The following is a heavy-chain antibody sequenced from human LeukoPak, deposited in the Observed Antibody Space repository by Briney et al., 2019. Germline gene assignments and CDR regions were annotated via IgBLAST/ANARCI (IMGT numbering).Heavy chain of an antibody. Sequence: GGSLRLSCAASGFTFSSNAMTWVRQAPGKGLKWVSSISAGGSNTYYADSVKGRFTISRDKSKNTLYLQMNNLRAEDTVVYYCAKDHSVAGTPLDHWGQGTLVTVSS. CDR2: ISAGGSNT. CDR3: AKDHSVAGTPLDH. D-gene: IGHD6-19*01. CDR1: GFTFSSNA. V-gene: IGHV3-23*01. J-gene: IGHJ4*02.